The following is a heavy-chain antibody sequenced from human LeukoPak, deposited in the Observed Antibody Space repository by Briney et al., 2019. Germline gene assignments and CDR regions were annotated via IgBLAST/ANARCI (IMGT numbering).Heavy chain of an antibody. Sequence: PSQTLSLTCAVSGGSISSGGYSWSWIRQPPGKGLEWIGEINHSGSTNYNPSLKSRVTISVDTSKNQFSLKLSSVTAADTAVYYCARGRYYYDSSGYYYFDYWGQGTLVTVSS. CDR2: INHSGST. V-gene: IGHV4-30-2*01. CDR3: ARGRYYYDSSGYYYFDY. D-gene: IGHD3-22*01. CDR1: GGSISSGGYS. J-gene: IGHJ4*02.